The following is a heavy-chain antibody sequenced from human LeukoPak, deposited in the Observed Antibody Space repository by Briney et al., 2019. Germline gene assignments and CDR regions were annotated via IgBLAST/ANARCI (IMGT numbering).Heavy chain of an antibody. CDR2: ISGTGSA. J-gene: IGHJ4*02. D-gene: IGHD3-9*01. CDR3: ARGGGESTSGYYFDY. V-gene: IGHV4-59*01. Sequence: PSETLSPTCTVSGGSIRTSYWAWIRQPPGKGVEYIGLISGTGSANYNASLESRVTISLVTSKNQFSLQMRSVTAADTAMYYCARGGGESTSGYYFDYWGQGTLVTVSS. CDR1: GGSIRTSY.